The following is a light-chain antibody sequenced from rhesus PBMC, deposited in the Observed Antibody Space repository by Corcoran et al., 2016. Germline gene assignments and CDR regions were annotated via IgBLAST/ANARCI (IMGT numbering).Light chain of an antibody. CDR3: QHYYDNLT. Sequence: DIQMTQSPSALSASVGDRVTISCRASQNIYSNLAWYQQKPGKAPNLLIYAASSLQTGIPSRVSGSGSGTDFTLTISSLQPEASAAYYCQHYYDNLTFGGGTKVEIK. V-gene: IGKV1S12*01. CDR2: AAS. CDR1: QNIYSN. J-gene: IGKJ4*01.